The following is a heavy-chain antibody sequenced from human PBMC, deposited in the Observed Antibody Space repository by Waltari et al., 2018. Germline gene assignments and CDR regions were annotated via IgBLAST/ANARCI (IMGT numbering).Heavy chain of an antibody. J-gene: IGHJ4*02. CDR3: AREAPFGVVSSFDY. V-gene: IGHV3-33*01. CDR2: ISYDGSSQ. CDR1: GFTFKTYG. Sequence: VQLVESGGGVVQPGRSLGLSCAASGFTFKTYGRHWVRQAPGKGLEWVGVISYDGSSQNYGDSVKGRFTISRDNSKSTLYLQMNSLRGEDTAVYYCAREAPFGVVSSFDYWGQGILATVSS. D-gene: IGHD3-3*01.